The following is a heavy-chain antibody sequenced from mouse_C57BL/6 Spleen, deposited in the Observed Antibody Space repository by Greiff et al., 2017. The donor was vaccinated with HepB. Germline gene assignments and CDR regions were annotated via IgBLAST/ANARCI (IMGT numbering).Heavy chain of an antibody. CDR2: ISSGGSYT. CDR3: ARHRGDYYGSSLYYYAMDY. J-gene: IGHJ4*01. D-gene: IGHD1-1*01. V-gene: IGHV5-6*01. CDR1: GFTFSSYG. Sequence: EVNVVESGGDLVKPGGSLKLSCAASGFTFSSYGMSWVRQTPDKRLEWVATISSGGSYTYYPDSVKGRFTISRDNAKNTLYLQMSSLKSEDTAMYYCARHRGDYYGSSLYYYAMDYWGQGTSVTVSS.